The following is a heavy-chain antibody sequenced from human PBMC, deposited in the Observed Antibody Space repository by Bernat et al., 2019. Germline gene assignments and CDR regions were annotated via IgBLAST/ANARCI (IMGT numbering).Heavy chain of an antibody. D-gene: IGHD6-25*01. V-gene: IGHV3-23*01. CDR2: ISGSGGST. Sequence: EVQLLESGGGLVQPGGSLRLSCAASGFTFSSYAMSWVRQAPGKGLEWVSAISGSGGSTYYADSVKGRFTISRDNSKNMLYLQMNSLRAEDTAVYYCAKDGPAAGRYYYYYMDVWGKGTTVTVSS. CDR3: AKDGPAAGRYYYYYMDV. J-gene: IGHJ6*03. CDR1: GFTFSSYA.